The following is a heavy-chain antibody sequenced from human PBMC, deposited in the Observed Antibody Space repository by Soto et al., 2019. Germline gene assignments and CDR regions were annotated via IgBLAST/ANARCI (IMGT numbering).Heavy chain of an antibody. V-gene: IGHV4-59*01. J-gene: IGHJ4*02. CDR1: GGSIIGSY. CDR2: VYYTGST. D-gene: IGHD6-19*01. CDR3: ARSVAVPGAHIDY. Sequence: PSETLSVTCIVSGGSIIGSYWSWRRQSPGKGLEWLGYVYYTGSTNYSPSLRSRVSISVDTSKNEFSLRLSSVTAADTAVYFCARSVAVPGAHIDYWGQGTQVTVSS.